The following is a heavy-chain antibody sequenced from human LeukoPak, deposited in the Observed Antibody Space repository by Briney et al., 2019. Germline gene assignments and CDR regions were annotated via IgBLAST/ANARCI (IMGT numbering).Heavy chain of an antibody. CDR2: IYYSGST. CDR3: ARERVLVPAATHAFDI. D-gene: IGHD2-2*01. V-gene: IGHV4-4*02. CDR1: GGSISSSNW. J-gene: IGHJ3*02. Sequence: PSETLSLTCAVSGGSISSSNWWSWVRQPPGKGLEWIGYIYYSGSTNYNPSLKSRVTISVDTSKNQFSLKLSSVTAADTAVYYCARERVLVPAATHAFDIWAKGQWSPSLQ.